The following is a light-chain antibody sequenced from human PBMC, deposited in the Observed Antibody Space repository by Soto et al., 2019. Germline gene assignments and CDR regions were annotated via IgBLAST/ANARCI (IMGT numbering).Light chain of an antibody. CDR1: SSDFGDDKY. V-gene: IGLV2-14*01. CDR3: CSYADTFYV. J-gene: IGLJ1*01. CDR2: GVN. Sequence: QSALTQPASVSGSPGQSITVSCTGSSSDFGDDKYVSWYQQQPGKGPNLLIYGVNSRPSGVPDRFSGSKSGNTASLTISGLQAEDEADYYCCSYADTFYVFGTGTKLTVL.